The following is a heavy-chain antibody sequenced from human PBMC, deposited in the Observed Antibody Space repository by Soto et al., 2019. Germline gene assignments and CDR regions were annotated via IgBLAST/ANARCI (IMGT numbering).Heavy chain of an antibody. CDR2: ISPYNGNT. V-gene: IGHV1-18*01. CDR3: AMVDNYVTPTPQDV. J-gene: IGHJ6*02. CDR1: GYIFVNYG. D-gene: IGHD3-16*01. Sequence: QVQLVQSGDEVKKPGASVKVSCKASGYIFVNYGIAWVRQARGQGLEWMGWISPYNGNTHYATKVQGRLTMTTDTSRSTAYMDLGSLTSDDTAVYYCAMVDNYVTPTPQDVWGQGTTVTVSS.